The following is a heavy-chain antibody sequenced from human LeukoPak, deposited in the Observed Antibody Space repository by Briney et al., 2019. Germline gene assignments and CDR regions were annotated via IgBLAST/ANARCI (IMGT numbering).Heavy chain of an antibody. J-gene: IGHJ4*02. CDR1: GFTFSTYA. D-gene: IGHD4-17*01. CDR3: AREKYGDYVSDY. CDR2: ISSSTNTI. Sequence: GGSLRLSCAASGFTFSTYAMKWVRQAPGKGLEWISYISSSTNTIYYADSLKGRFTISRDNAKNSLYLQMDSLRAEDTAVYYCAREKYGDYVSDYWGQGTLVTVSS. V-gene: IGHV3-48*01.